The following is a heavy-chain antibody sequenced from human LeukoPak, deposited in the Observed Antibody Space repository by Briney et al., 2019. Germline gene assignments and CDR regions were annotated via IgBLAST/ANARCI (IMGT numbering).Heavy chain of an antibody. Sequence: SETLSLTCTVSGGSITSGGFYWSWIRQPPGKGLEWIGEINHSGSTNYNPSLKSRVTISVDTSKNQFSLKLSSVTAADTAVYYCARRKQLVLFDYWGQGTLVTVSS. CDR2: INHSGST. J-gene: IGHJ4*02. CDR1: GGSITSGGFY. V-gene: IGHV4-34*01. CDR3: ARRKQLVLFDY. D-gene: IGHD6-13*01.